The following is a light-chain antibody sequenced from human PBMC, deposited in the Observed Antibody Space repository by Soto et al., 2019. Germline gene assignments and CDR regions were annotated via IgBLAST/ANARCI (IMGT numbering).Light chain of an antibody. J-gene: IGKJ1*01. Sequence: EIVMTQSPVTLSVSPGERATLSCRASQNIRNNLAWYQQKPGQAPRLIISGASTGATDIPARFSGGGSGTDFTLTISGLQSEDFAVYDCQQYYDWPRTFGQGTKVEI. CDR2: GAS. V-gene: IGKV3-15*01. CDR3: QQYYDWPRT. CDR1: QNIRNN.